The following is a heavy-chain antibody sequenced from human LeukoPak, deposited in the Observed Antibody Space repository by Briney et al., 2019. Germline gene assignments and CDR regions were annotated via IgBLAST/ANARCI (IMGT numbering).Heavy chain of an antibody. CDR1: GYSFTSYW. CDR2: IYPGDSDT. CDR3: ARHGRGWLQLRIVREFIDY. V-gene: IGHV5-51*01. J-gene: IGHJ4*02. Sequence: PGESLQISCQGSGYSFTSYWIGWVRPLPGKGLEWMGIIYPGDSDTRYSPSFQGQVTISADKSISTAYLQWSSLKASDTAMYYCARHGRGWLQLRIVREFIDYWGQGTLVTVSS. D-gene: IGHD5-12*01.